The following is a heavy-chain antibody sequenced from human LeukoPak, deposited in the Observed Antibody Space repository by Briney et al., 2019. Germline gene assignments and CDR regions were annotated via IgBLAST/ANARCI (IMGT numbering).Heavy chain of an antibody. J-gene: IGHJ3*02. V-gene: IGHV3-23*01. CDR1: GFTFSSYW. CDR2: ISISGAST. D-gene: IGHD5-18*01. CDR3: AKVIDSYGQGDI. Sequence: PGGSLSRSCAASGFTFSSYWMSWVRQAPGKGLEWVSGISISGASTYYADSVKGRFTISRDNSKNTLYLQMNSLRAEDTAVYYCAKVIDSYGQGDIWGQRTMVTVSS.